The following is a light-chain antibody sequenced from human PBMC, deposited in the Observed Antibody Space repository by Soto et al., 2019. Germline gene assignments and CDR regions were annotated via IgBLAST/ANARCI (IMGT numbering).Light chain of an antibody. CDR2: DAS. Sequence: EIVLTQSPSTLSFSPLERSTLSCRASQSVSSYLAWYQQKPGQAPRLLIYDASNRATGIPARFSGSGSGTDFTLTISSLEPEDFAVYYCQQRSSWPWAFGQGTKVDIK. CDR3: QQRSSWPWA. V-gene: IGKV3-11*01. J-gene: IGKJ1*01. CDR1: QSVSSY.